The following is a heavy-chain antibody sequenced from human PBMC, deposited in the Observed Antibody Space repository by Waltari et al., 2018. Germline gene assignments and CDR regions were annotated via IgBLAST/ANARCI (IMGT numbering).Heavy chain of an antibody. Sequence: QLQQSGAGLVKPSETLSLTCTVSGASVTSGTPQWCWFRRSPGKGLEWIGSIDRSGSPYYNPSLKSRATISVDTSTNQFSLNLTSVTAADTAVYYCARGGVNSITMIVVVINPGAFDMWGQGTVVTVSS. V-gene: IGHV4-39*01. CDR2: IDRSGSP. D-gene: IGHD3-22*01. CDR3: ARGGVNSITMIVVVINPGAFDM. CDR1: GASVTSGTPQ. J-gene: IGHJ3*02.